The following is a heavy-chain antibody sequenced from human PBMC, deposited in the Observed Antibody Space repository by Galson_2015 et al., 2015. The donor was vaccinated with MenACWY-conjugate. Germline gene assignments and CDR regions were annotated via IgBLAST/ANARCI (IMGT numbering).Heavy chain of an antibody. J-gene: IGHJ5*02. CDR1: GFTFSSYA. Sequence: SLRLSCAASGFTFSSYAMSWVRQAPGKGLEWVSAISGSGGSTYYADSVKGRFTISKDNPRNTLYLQMNSLRVEDTAVYYCARGRESSGFCDLFDPWGQGTLVTVSS. V-gene: IGHV3-23*01. CDR3: ARGRESSGFCDLFDP. D-gene: IGHD3-22*01. CDR2: ISGSGGST.